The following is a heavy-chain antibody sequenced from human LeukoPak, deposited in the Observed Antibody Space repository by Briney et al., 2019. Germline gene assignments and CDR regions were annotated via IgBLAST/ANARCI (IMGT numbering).Heavy chain of an antibody. D-gene: IGHD4-17*01. V-gene: IGHV3-7*01. CDR1: EFTISTYW. CDR2: IKQEGSEK. CDR3: AREQGTTVTSYSFDI. J-gene: IGHJ3*02. Sequence: GGSLRLSWAASEFTISTYWMTWVRQAPGKGLEWVANIKQEGSEKYYVDSVKGRFTISINKDTDSLYLQMDRLRAKDTAVYYCAREQGTTVTSYSFDIWGQGPMVTVSS.